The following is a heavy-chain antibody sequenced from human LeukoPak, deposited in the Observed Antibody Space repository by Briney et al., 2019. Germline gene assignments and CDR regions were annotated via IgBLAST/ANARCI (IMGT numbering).Heavy chain of an antibody. J-gene: IGHJ4*02. CDR2: IKQDGSDK. CDR3: TVLLGTFGHEN. Sequence: GGSLRLSCAASGFPFSSYWMSWVRQAPGKGLEWVANIKQDGSDKYYVDSVKGRFTISRDNAKNSLYLQLNSLRAEDTAVYYCTVLLGTFGHENRGQGTLVTVSS. CDR1: GFPFSSYW. V-gene: IGHV3-7*01. D-gene: IGHD3-16*01.